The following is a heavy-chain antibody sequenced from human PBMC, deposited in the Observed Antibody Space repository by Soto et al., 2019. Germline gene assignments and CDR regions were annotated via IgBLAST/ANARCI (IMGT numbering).Heavy chain of an antibody. Sequence: EMQLVESGGGLVKLGGSLRLSCAASGFTFSSYSMNWVRQAPGKGLEWVSSISSSSSYIYYADSVKGRFTISRDNAKNSLYLQMNSLRAEDTAVYYYASKAGTWALDYWGQGTLVTVSS. V-gene: IGHV3-21*01. CDR3: ASKAGTWALDY. CDR1: GFTFSSYS. J-gene: IGHJ4*02. CDR2: ISSSSSYI. D-gene: IGHD6-13*01.